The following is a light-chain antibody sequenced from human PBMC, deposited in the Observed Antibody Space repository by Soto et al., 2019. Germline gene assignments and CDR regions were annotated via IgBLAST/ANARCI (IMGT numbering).Light chain of an antibody. CDR3: SSYTSSSTRV. CDR2: EVT. Sequence: QSVLTQPASVSGSPGQSITISCTGTSSDVGAYDYVSWYQQHPGKVPKLMIYEVTNRPSGVSNRFSGSKSGNTASLTISGLQAEDEADYYCSSYTSSSTRVFSGGTQLTVL. CDR1: SSDVGAYDY. V-gene: IGLV2-14*01. J-gene: IGLJ3*02.